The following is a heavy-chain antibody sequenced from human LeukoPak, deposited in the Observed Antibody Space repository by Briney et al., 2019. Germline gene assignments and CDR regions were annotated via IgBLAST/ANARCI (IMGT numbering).Heavy chain of an antibody. J-gene: IGHJ4*02. CDR3: ASGRWSDYLDY. V-gene: IGHV3-74*01. D-gene: IGHD3-3*01. Sequence: GGSLRLSCAVSGFTFSSYWMHWVRQTPGKGLVWVSRIKSDGSSTSHADSVKGRFTISRDNAKNTLYLQMNSLRGKDTAVYYCASGRWSDYLDYWGQGTLVTVSS. CDR2: IKSDGSST. CDR1: GFTFSSYW.